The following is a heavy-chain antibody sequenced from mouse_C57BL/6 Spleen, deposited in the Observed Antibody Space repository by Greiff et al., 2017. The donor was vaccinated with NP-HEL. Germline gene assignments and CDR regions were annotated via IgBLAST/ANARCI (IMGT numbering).Heavy chain of an antibody. CDR2: IDPSDRET. CDR1: GYTFTSYW. J-gene: IGHJ2*01. CDR3: ARRDITTYYFDY. Sequence: QVQLQQPGAELVRPGSSVKLSCKASGYTFTSYWMHWVKQRPIQGLEWIGNIDPSDRETHYNQKFKDKATLTVDKSSSTAYMQRSSLTSEDSAVYYCARRDITTYYFDYWGQGTTLTVSS. D-gene: IGHD1-1*01. V-gene: IGHV1-52*01.